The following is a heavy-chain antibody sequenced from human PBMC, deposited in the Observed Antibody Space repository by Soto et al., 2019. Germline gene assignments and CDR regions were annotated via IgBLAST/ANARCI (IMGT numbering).Heavy chain of an antibody. V-gene: IGHV3-53*01. J-gene: IGHJ6*03. CDR2: IYNDGTT. CDR1: GLSVRNNY. CDR3: VRPLPSGRNYCMDV. D-gene: IGHD3-10*01. Sequence: EVQLEESGGGLIQPGGSLRLSCTASGLSVRNNYMSWVRQAPGMGLEWVSVIYNDGTTYYADSVKGRFTLSRDTSKNTLSLQMDSLSAEDTAVYYCVRPLPSGRNYCMDVWGQVTTVTVSS.